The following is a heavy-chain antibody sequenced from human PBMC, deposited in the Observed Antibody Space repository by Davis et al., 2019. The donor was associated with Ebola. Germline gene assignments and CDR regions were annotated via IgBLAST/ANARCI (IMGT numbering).Heavy chain of an antibody. CDR2: INPNSGGT. J-gene: IGHJ5*02. CDR1: GYTFTSYG. CDR3: AREGNYGSGSYSGFDP. D-gene: IGHD3-10*01. Sequence: ASVKVSCKASGYTFTSYGISWVRQAPGQGLEWMGWINPNSGGTNYAQKFQGWVTMTRDTSISTAYMELSRLRSDDTAVYYCAREGNYGSGSYSGFDPWGQGTLVTVSS. V-gene: IGHV1-2*04.